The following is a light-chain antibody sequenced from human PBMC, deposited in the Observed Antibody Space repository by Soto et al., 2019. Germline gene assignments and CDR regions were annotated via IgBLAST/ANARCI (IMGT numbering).Light chain of an antibody. V-gene: IGLV1-51*02. Sequence: QSVLTQPPSVSAAPGQKVTISCSGSSSNIGNNYVSWYQQLPGTAPKLLIYENNKRPSGIPDRFSGSKSGTSATLGITGLQTGDEADYYCGTWDSSLSAGGFYVFGTGTKLTVL. J-gene: IGLJ1*01. CDR3: GTWDSSLSAGGFYV. CDR2: ENN. CDR1: SSNIGNNY.